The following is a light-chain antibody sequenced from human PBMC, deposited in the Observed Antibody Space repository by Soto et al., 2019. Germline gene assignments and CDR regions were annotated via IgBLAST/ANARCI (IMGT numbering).Light chain of an antibody. Sequence: EVVMRQSPATLSVSPGEGATLSCRASQSVSSSHLAWYQQKRGQAPRLLIYDTSTRATGIPDRFSGSGSGTDFTLIISRLEPEDFAVYHCQQYGASPWTFGQGTKVDIK. CDR2: DTS. CDR3: QQYGASPWT. V-gene: IGKV3-20*01. J-gene: IGKJ1*01. CDR1: QSVSSSH.